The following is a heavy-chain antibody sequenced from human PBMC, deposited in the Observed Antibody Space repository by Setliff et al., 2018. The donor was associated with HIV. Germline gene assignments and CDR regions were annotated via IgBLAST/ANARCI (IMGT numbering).Heavy chain of an antibody. CDR2: ISSSGSTI. V-gene: IGHV3-11*04. CDR3: AKEDQRVTSVDY. CDR1: GGSISSGGYY. D-gene: IGHD2-2*01. Sequence: PSETLSLTCTVSGGSISSGGYYWSWIRQAPGKGLEWVSYISSSGSTIYYAESVKGRFTISRDNSKNTLFLQMNSLRSEDTAVYYCAKEDQRVTSVDYWGQGTPVTVSS. J-gene: IGHJ4*02.